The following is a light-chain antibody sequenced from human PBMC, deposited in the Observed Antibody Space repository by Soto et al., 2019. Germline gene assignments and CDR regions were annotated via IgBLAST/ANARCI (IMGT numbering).Light chain of an antibody. J-gene: IGKJ4*01. CDR1: QSVSSNY. Sequence: EIVLTQSPGTLSLSPGERAILSCRASQSVSSNYLAWYQRKPGQAPRLLIYDTSSRATGVPDRFSGSGSGTDFTLNISRLEPEDFAVFYCQQYGSSPRTFGGGTKVEIK. V-gene: IGKV3-20*01. CDR2: DTS. CDR3: QQYGSSPRT.